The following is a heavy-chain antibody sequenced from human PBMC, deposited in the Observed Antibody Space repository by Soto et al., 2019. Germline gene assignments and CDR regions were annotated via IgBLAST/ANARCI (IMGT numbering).Heavy chain of an antibody. CDR3: TTESATGTIDFDY. Sequence: GGSLRLSCAASGFTFSNAWMSWVRQAPGKGLEWVGRIKSKTDGGTTDYAAPVKGRFTISRDDSKNTLYLQMNSLKTEDTAVYYCTTESATGTIDFDYWGQGTLVTVSS. D-gene: IGHD1-1*01. J-gene: IGHJ4*02. V-gene: IGHV3-15*01. CDR1: GFTFSNAW. CDR2: IKSKTDGGTT.